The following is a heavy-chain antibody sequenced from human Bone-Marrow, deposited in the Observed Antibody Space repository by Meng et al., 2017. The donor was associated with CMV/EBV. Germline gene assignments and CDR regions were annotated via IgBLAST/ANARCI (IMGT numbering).Heavy chain of an antibody. J-gene: IGHJ4*02. V-gene: IGHV3-7*01. D-gene: IGHD2-15*01. Sequence: GESLKISCAASGFTFSRYWMSWVRQAPGKGLEWVANIKEDGSERYYVDSVKGRFTISRDNAKNSLYLQMNSLRAEDTAVYYCARVCSGSSCYNYWGQGTLVTVSS. CDR2: IKEDGSER. CDR3: ARVCSGSSCYNY. CDR1: GFTFSRYW.